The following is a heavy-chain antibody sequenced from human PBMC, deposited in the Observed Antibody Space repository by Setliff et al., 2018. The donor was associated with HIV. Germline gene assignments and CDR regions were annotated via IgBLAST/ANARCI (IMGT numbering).Heavy chain of an antibody. V-gene: IGHV4-34*01. Sequence: TSETLSLTCAVYGGSLSGYYWSWVRQSPGRGLEWIGEINQSGNTNFNPYLKSRLIISVDTSKSQFSLKLTSVTAADTALYYCAREGGQGYSGSGSFYHRNFDLWGRGTLVTVSS. CDR2: INQSGNT. CDR1: GGSLSGYY. D-gene: IGHD3-10*01. CDR3: AREGGQGYSGSGSFYHRNFDL. J-gene: IGHJ2*01.